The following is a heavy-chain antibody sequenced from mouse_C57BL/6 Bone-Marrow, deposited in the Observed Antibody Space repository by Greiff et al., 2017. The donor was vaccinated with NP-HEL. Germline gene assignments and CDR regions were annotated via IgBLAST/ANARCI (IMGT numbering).Heavy chain of an antibody. CDR1: GYTFTGYW. J-gene: IGHJ2*01. CDR2: ILPGSGST. D-gene: IGHD3-1*01. CDR3: GREGYGGDY. Sequence: VQLVESGAELMKPGASVKLSCTATGYTFTGYWIEWVKQRPGHGLEWIGEILPGSGSTNYTEKFKGKATYTADTSSNTAYMQLSRLTTEDSAIYYCGREGYGGDYWGQGTTLTVSS. V-gene: IGHV1-9*01.